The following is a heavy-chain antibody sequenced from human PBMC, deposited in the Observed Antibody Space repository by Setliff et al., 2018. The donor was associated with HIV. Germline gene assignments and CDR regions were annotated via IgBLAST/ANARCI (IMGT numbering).Heavy chain of an antibody. V-gene: IGHV2-70*11. Sequence: SGPTLVNPTQTLTLTCTFSGFSLSTSGVCVSWIRQPPGKALEWLARIDWDDDKTYNTSLKTRLTISKDTSKSQVVFTMTNMDPVDTATYYCARHTGYSSGWWYFDYWGQGILVTVSS. CDR1: GFSLSTSGVC. CDR3: ARHTGYSSGWWYFDY. CDR2: IDWDDDK. J-gene: IGHJ4*02. D-gene: IGHD6-19*01.